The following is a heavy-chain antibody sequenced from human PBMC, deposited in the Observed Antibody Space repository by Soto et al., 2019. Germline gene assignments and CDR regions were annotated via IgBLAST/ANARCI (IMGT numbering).Heavy chain of an antibody. Sequence: LSPTCTGSGGSISRYYWSWIRQPPVKVLEWIGYIYYSGSTNYNPSLKSRVTISVDTSKNQFSLKLSSVTAADTAVYYCARGPSPSAAGIYYYGMDVWGQGTTDTVSS. J-gene: IGHJ6*02. D-gene: IGHD3-10*01. CDR2: IYYSGST. CDR3: ARGPSPSAAGIYYYGMDV. V-gene: IGHV4-59*01. CDR1: GGSISRYY.